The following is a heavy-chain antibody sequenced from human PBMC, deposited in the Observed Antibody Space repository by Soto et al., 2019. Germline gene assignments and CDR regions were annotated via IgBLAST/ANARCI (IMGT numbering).Heavy chain of an antibody. D-gene: IGHD6-13*01. V-gene: IGHV3-23*01. Sequence: GGSLRRSCAASGFTFSIYALSWVRQAPGEGLEWVSSISGSGGSTYYADSVKGRFNISRDNSKNTLYLQMNSLRDEDTAVYYCAKAQLSSSWLTNWFDPWGQGTLVTVSS. CDR2: ISGSGGST. CDR3: AKAQLSSSWLTNWFDP. CDR1: GFTFSIYA. J-gene: IGHJ5*02.